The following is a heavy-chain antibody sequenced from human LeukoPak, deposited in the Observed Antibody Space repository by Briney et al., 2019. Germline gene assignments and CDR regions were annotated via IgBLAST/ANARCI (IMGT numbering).Heavy chain of an antibody. CDR2: ISAYNGNT. CDR1: GYTFTSYY. V-gene: IGHV1-18*04. J-gene: IGHJ3*02. D-gene: IGHD3-3*01. CDR3: AREAPGAYDFWSGYSRGAFDI. Sequence: GASVKVSCKASGYTFTSYYMHWVRQAPGQGLEWMGWISAYNGNTNYAQKLQGRVTMTTDTSTSTAYMELRSLRSDDTAVYYCAREAPGAYDFWSGYSRGAFDIWGQGTMVTVSS.